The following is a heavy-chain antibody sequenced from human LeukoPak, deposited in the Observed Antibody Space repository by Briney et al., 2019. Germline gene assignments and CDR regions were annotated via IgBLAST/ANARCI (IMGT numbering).Heavy chain of an antibody. CDR2: IYHSGST. Sequence: PSETLSLTCAVSGGSISSSNWGSGVRQPPGKGLEWIGEIYHSGSTNYNPSLKSRVTISVDKSKNQFSLKLSSVTAADTAVYYCASEGIAVADLFDYWGQGTLVTVSS. CDR3: ASEGIAVADLFDY. J-gene: IGHJ4*02. CDR1: GGSISSSNW. V-gene: IGHV4-4*02. D-gene: IGHD6-19*01.